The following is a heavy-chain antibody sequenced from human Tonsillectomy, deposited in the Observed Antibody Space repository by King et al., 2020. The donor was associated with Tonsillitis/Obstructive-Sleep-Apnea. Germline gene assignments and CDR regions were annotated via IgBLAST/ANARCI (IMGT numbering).Heavy chain of an antibody. J-gene: IGHJ4*02. CDR1: GFTFSSYA. Sequence: VQLVESGGGLVQPGGSLRLSFAASGFTFSSYAMSWVRQAPGKGLEWVSAISGSCGTTYSADSVKGRFTISRDNSKNTLYLQMDRLRAEDTAIYYCAKVMGGPVAVNPDYFDYWGQGTLVTVSS. D-gene: IGHD3-16*01. CDR2: ISGSCGTT. CDR3: AKVMGGPVAVNPDYFDY. V-gene: IGHV3-23*04.